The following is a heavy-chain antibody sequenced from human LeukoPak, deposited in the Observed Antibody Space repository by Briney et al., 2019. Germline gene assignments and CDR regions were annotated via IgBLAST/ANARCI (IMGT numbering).Heavy chain of an antibody. D-gene: IGHD5-18*01. V-gene: IGHV1-18*01. J-gene: IGHJ6*02. Sequence: ASVKVSCKVSGYTFTSYGISWVRQAPGQGLEWMGWISGYNGNPNFAQKLQGRVTMTTDTSTSTAYMELRSLRSDDTAMYYCARDRLYSYGYYGMDVWGQGTTVTVSS. CDR1: GYTFTSYG. CDR3: ARDRLYSYGYYGMDV. CDR2: ISGYNGNP.